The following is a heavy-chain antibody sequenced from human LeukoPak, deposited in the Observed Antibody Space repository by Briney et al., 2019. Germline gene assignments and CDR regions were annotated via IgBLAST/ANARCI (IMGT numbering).Heavy chain of an antibody. CDR3: ARGVVPAALGYYFDY. CDR1: GGSISSGGYS. CDR2: IYHSGST. Sequence: SETLSLTCAVSGGSISSGGYSWSWIRQPPGKGLEWIGYIYHSGSTYYNPSLKSRVTISVDRSKNQFSLKLSSVTAADTAVYHCARGVVPAALGYYFDYWGQGTLVTVSS. J-gene: IGHJ4*02. D-gene: IGHD2-2*01. V-gene: IGHV4-30-2*01.